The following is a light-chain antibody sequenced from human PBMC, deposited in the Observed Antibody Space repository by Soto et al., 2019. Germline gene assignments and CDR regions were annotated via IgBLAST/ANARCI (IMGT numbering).Light chain of an antibody. V-gene: IGLV3-21*02. CDR3: QVWDSSTDDLYV. Sequence: SYELTQPPSVSVAPGQTAIVTCDGNNIGSNSVHWYQQKPGRAPVLVVYADSDRPSGVPERFSGSNSGNTATLTISRVEAGDEADYSCQVWDSSTDDLYVFGPGTKVTVL. CDR2: ADS. CDR1: NIGSNS. J-gene: IGLJ1*01.